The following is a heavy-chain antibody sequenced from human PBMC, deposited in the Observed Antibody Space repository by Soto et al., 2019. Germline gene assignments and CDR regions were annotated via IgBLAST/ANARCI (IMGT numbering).Heavy chain of an antibody. CDR3: ARAMNRDTAMPQGTYYYYYYGMDV. V-gene: IGHV1-2*04. CDR2: INPNSGGT. J-gene: IGHJ6*02. CDR1: GYTFTASY. Sequence: GASVKSSCRAPGYTFTASYMHWVRQPPGQGFEGMGWINPNSGGTNYAQKFQGWVTMTRDTSISTAYMELSRLRSDDTAVYHCARAMNRDTAMPQGTYYYYYYGMDVWGQGTTVTVSS. D-gene: IGHD5-18*01.